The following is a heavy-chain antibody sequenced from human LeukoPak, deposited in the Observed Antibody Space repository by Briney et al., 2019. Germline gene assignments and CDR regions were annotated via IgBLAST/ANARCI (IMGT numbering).Heavy chain of an antibody. J-gene: IGHJ5*02. CDR3: ARAYYYDSSGYYWESCFDP. CDR2: INTNTGNP. CDR1: GYTFTSYA. V-gene: IGHV7-4-1*02. D-gene: IGHD3-22*01. Sequence: GASVKVSCKASGYTFTSYAMNWVRQAPGQGLEWMGWINTNTGNPTYARGFTGRFVFSLDTSVSTAYLQISSLKAEDTAVYYCARAYYYDSSGYYWESCFDPWGQGTLVTGSS.